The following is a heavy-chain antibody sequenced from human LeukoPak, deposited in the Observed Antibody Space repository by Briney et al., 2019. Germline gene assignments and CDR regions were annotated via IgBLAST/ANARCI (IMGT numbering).Heavy chain of an antibody. Sequence: PGGSLRLSCAASGFTFSSYWMGWVRQAPGKRLEWVANMNIDGSETYYADSAKGRFTISRDNARNSVYLQMNSLRVEDTAVYYCARDPVEWELLLDYWGQGTLVTVSS. CDR1: GFTFSSYW. J-gene: IGHJ4*02. D-gene: IGHD1-26*01. CDR3: ARDPVEWELLLDY. V-gene: IGHV3-7*01. CDR2: MNIDGSET.